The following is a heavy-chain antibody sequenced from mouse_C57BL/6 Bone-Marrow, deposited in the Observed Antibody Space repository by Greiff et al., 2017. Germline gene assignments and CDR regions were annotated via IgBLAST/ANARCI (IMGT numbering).Heavy chain of an antibody. CDR2: INPNYGTT. CDR1: GYSFTDYN. V-gene: IGHV1-39*01. J-gene: IGHJ4*01. Sequence: EVQLQQSGPELAKPGASVKISCKASGYSFTDYNMNWVKQSNGKSLAWIGVINPNYGTTSYNQKFKGKATLTVDQSSSTADMQRNSLTSEDSAVYCCARKPYLYYAMDYWGQGTSVTVSS. CDR3: ARKPYLYYAMDY.